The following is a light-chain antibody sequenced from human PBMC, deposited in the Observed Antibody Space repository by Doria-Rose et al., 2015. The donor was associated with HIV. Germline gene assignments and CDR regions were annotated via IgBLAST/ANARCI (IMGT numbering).Light chain of an antibody. Sequence: TQSPGTLSLSPGERATLSCRASQSFSSTHLAWYQQKPGQAPSLLIYDGSTRATGIPDRFSASGSGTDFTLTTNRLEPEDFAPYYCHQYGTSWTFGQGTKVEI. CDR1: QSFSSTH. CDR2: DGS. J-gene: IGKJ1*01. V-gene: IGKV3-20*01. CDR3: HQYGTSWT.